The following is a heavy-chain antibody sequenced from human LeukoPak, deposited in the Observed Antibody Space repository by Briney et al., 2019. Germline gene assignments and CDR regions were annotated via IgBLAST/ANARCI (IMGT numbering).Heavy chain of an antibody. CDR2: VREDGTEK. Sequence: GGSLRLSCTASGFTFSGAWMTWVRQAPGKGLEWVANVREDGTEKNYVDSVKGRFTISRDNAKNSLFLQMSNLRDDDTAIYYCARHVGISFWGQGTLVTVSS. D-gene: IGHD7-27*01. V-gene: IGHV3-7*01. J-gene: IGHJ4*02. CDR1: GFTFSGAW. CDR3: ARHVGISF.